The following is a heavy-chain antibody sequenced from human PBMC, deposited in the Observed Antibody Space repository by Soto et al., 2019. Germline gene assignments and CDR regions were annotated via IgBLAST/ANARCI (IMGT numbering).Heavy chain of an antibody. CDR3: AKSDYRGTDY. D-gene: IGHD4-17*01. V-gene: IGHV4-59*01. J-gene: IGHJ4*02. Sequence: QVQLQESGPGLVKPSETLSLTCTVSGGSISSYYWTWIRQPPGKGLEWIGDIYYSGSTNYNHSLKSRDTISVDTSKKQCSLKLSSVTAADTAVYFCAKSDYRGTDYWGQGTLVTVSS. CDR1: GGSISSYY. CDR2: IYYSGST.